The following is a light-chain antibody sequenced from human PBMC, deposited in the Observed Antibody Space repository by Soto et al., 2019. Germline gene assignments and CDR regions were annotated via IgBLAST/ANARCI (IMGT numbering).Light chain of an antibody. CDR2: GAV. Sequence: DKLMTQSPATLSVSPGERVTLSCRASLILSSNLAWYQQKPGQAPRLLIYGAVTRATGVPARFSGSESGTEFTLTISSLQSEDFAVYYCQQYNNWPPITFGQGTRLDIK. CDR1: LILSSN. CDR3: QQYNNWPPIT. V-gene: IGKV3-15*01. J-gene: IGKJ5*01.